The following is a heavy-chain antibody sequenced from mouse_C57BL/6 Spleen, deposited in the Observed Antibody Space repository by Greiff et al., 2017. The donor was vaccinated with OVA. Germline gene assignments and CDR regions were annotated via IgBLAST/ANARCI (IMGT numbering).Heavy chain of an antibody. Sequence: VQGVESGPELVKPGASVKISCKASGYAFSSSWMNWVKQRPGKGLEWIGRIYPGDGDTNYNGKFKGKATLTADKSSSTAYMQLSSLTSEDSAVYFCASDGGSSSYYFDYWGQGTTLTVSS. CDR3: ASDGGSSSYYFDY. J-gene: IGHJ2*01. CDR2: IYPGDGDT. V-gene: IGHV1-82*01. D-gene: IGHD1-1*01. CDR1: GYAFSSSW.